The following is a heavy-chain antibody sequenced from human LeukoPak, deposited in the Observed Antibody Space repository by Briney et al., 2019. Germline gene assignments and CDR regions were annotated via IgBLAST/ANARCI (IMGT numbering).Heavy chain of an antibody. CDR3: ARDRAGGIDV. CDR1: GGSISSGGYF. CDR2: IYYSGST. V-gene: IGHV4-31*03. Sequence: ASETLSLTCTVSGGSISSGGYFWNWIRQHPGKGLEWIGYIYYSGSTYYNPSLKSRVTISVDTSKNQFSLKLSSVTAADTAVYYCARDRAGGIDVWGKGTTDTVSS. J-gene: IGHJ6*04. D-gene: IGHD1-1*01.